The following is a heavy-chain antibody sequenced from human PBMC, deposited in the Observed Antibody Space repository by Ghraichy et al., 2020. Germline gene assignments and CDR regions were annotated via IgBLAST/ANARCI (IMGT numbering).Heavy chain of an antibody. J-gene: IGHJ6*02. D-gene: IGHD3-10*01. Sequence: SETLSLTCTVSGGSISSYYWSWIRQPPGKGLEWIGYIYYSGSTNYNPSLKSRVTISVDTSKNQFSLKLSSVTAADTAVYYCARNQWFGDFAGSMDVWGQGTTVTVSS. CDR3: ARNQWFGDFAGSMDV. CDR2: IYYSGST. CDR1: GGSISSYY. V-gene: IGHV4-59*01.